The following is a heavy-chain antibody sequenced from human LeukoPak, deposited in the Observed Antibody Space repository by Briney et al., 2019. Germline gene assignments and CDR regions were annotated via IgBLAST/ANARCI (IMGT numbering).Heavy chain of an antibody. V-gene: IGHV3-73*01. Sequence: GGSLKLSCAASGFTFSGSSMHWVRQASGKGLEWVGRIRSKANSYATAYAASVKGRFTISRDDSKNTAYLQMNSPKTEDTAVYYCTRLRDGYKIDYWGQGTLVTVSS. CDR3: TRLRDGYKIDY. J-gene: IGHJ4*02. CDR2: IRSKANSYAT. CDR1: GFTFSGSS. D-gene: IGHD5-24*01.